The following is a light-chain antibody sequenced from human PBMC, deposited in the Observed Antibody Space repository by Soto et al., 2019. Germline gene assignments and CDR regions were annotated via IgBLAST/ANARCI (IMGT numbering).Light chain of an antibody. Sequence: DIQMTQPPSSLSASVGDRIVITCRASQSIDTYLNWYQQKSGEAPNLLIYAASSLQSGVPSRFSGSGSGTDFTLTISSLQLEDFATYYCQQSYGAPVTFGQGTKLDIK. CDR1: QSIDTY. CDR3: QQSYGAPVT. CDR2: AAS. V-gene: IGKV1-39*01. J-gene: IGKJ2*01.